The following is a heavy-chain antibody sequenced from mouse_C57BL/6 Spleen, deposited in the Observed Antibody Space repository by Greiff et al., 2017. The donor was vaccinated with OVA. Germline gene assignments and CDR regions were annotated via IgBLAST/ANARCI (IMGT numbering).Heavy chain of an antibody. Sequence: VQVVESGAELAKPGASVKLSCKASGYTFTSYWMHWVKQRPGQGLEWIGYINPSSGYTKYNQKFKDKATLTADKSSSTAYMQLSSLTYEDSAVYYCARFITTEDYYYAMDYWGQGTSVTVSS. CDR1: GYTFTSYW. V-gene: IGHV1-7*01. J-gene: IGHJ4*01. D-gene: IGHD1-2*01. CDR2: INPSSGYT. CDR3: ARFITTEDYYYAMDY.